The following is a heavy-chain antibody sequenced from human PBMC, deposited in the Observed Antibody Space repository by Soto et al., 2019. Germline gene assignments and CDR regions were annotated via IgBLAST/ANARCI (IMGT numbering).Heavy chain of an antibody. D-gene: IGHD1-1*01. Sequence: QVQLVQSGPEVKQPGSSVKVSCRASGVTVSSYVIIWVRQAPGQGLEWMGGVIPLLGTVNYEQRVRGRVTITEEKATSTAYMELHSLRSEDTAVYYCSGLGYSEGDAYWGQGTLVTASS. J-gene: IGHJ4*02. CDR1: GVTVSSYV. CDR3: SGLGYSEGDAY. V-gene: IGHV1-69*06. CDR2: VIPLLGTV.